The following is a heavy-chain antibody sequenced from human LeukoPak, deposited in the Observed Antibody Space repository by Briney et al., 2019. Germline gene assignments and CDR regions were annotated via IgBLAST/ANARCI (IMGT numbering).Heavy chain of an antibody. CDR1: GGSFSGYY. Sequence: KPSETLSLTCAVYGGSFSGYYWSWIRQPPGKGLEWIGEINHSGSTNYNPSLKSRVTISVDTSKNQFSLKLSSVTAADTAVYYCARAGIYGDYLDYWGQGTLVTVSS. CDR2: INHSGST. CDR3: ARAGIYGDYLDY. J-gene: IGHJ4*02. D-gene: IGHD4/OR15-4a*01. V-gene: IGHV4-34*01.